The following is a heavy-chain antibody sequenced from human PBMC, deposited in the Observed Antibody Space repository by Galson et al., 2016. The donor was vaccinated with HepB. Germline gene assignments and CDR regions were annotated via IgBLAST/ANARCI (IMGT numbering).Heavy chain of an antibody. J-gene: IGHJ4*02. V-gene: IGHV3-33*06. D-gene: IGHD3-9*01. CDR1: GFTFSSNG. CDR3: AKSVLEYDILTGYYRRGADY. CDR2: IWYEGCNK. Sequence: SLRLSCAASGFTFSSNGMHWVRQAPGKGLEWVAVIWYEGCNKYNADSVKGGFTISRDNSKNTLFLQMPSLRADDTAVYYCAKSVLEYDILTGYYRRGADYWGQGTLVTVSS.